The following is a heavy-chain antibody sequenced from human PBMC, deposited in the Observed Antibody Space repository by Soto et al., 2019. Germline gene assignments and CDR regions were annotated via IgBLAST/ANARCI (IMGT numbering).Heavy chain of an antibody. D-gene: IGHD2-21*01. J-gene: IGHJ6*02. CDR2: ITSSGGNT. CDR1: GFTFSSYA. Sequence: EVQLVESGGGLVQRGGSLRLSCAASGFTFSSYAMHWVRQAPGKGLEYVSDITSSGGNTDYASSVKGRFTISRDNSKNTLYLQMGSLIAEDLAVYYCARRIPFGYGMDVWGQGTTVTVSS. CDR3: ARRIPFGYGMDV. V-gene: IGHV3-64*01.